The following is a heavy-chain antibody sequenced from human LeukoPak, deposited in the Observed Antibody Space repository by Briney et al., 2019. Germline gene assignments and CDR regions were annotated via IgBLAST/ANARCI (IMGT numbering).Heavy chain of an antibody. CDR1: GFTISAFW. D-gene: IGHD3-10*01. CDR2: IKEDGSVK. Sequence: TGGSLRLSCAASGFTISAFWMSWVRQAPGKGLEWVASIKEDGSVKHYVDSVGGRFTVSRDNAKNSLYLQTNSLRVEDTAFYYCARLWGDVTIFDYWGQGTLVTVSS. CDR3: ARLWGDVTIFDY. V-gene: IGHV3-7*01. J-gene: IGHJ4*02.